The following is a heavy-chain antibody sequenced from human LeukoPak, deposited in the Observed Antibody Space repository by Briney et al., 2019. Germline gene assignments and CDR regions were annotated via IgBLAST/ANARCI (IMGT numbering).Heavy chain of an antibody. Sequence: SETLSLTCTVSGGSISSYYWSWIRQPPGKGLEWMGYIYYSGSTNYNPSLKSRVTISVDTSKNQLSLKLSSVTAADTAVYYCARQPTVTTYWDWFDPWGQGTLVTVSS. CDR3: ARQPTVTTYWDWFDP. V-gene: IGHV4-59*08. CDR2: IYYSGST. J-gene: IGHJ5*02. D-gene: IGHD4-17*01. CDR1: GGSISSYY.